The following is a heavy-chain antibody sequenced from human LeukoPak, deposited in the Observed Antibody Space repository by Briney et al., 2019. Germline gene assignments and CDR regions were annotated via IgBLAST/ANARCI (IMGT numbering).Heavy chain of an antibody. CDR2: IRYDGSNK. CDR3: AKEYCSSTSCYNWFDP. D-gene: IGHD2-2*01. CDR1: GFTFSSYG. J-gene: IGHJ5*02. V-gene: IGHV3-30*02. Sequence: GGSLRLSWAASGFTFSSYGMHWVRQAPGKGLEWVAFIRYDGSNKYYADSVKGRFTISRDNYKNTLYLQMNSLRAEDTAVYYCAKEYCSSTSCYNWFDPWGQGTLVTVSS.